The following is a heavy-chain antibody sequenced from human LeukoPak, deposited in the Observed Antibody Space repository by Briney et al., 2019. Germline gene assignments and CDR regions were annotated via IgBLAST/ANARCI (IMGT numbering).Heavy chain of an antibody. CDR2: INPNSGGT. CDR1: GYTFTGYY. V-gene: IGHV1-2*02. D-gene: IGHD5-24*01. Sequence: GASVKVSCKASGYTFTGYYMHWVRQAPGQGLEWMGWINPNSGGTNYAQKFQGRVTMTRDTSISTAYMELSRLRSDDTAVYYCASFSRDGNNMGEAYFDYGGQGTLVTVSS. CDR3: ASFSRDGNNMGEAYFDY. J-gene: IGHJ4*02.